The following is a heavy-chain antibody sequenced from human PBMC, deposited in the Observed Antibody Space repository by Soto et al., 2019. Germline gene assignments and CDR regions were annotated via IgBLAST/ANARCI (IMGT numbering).Heavy chain of an antibody. D-gene: IGHD3-3*01. Sequence: GESLKISCKGSGYSFTSYWISWVRQMPGKGLEWMGRIDPSDSYTNYSPSFQGHVTISADKSISTAYLQWSSLKASDTAMYYCAILRFLGWLSIDYYGMDVWGQGTTVTVSS. CDR3: AILRFLGWLSIDYYGMDV. J-gene: IGHJ6*02. CDR2: IDPSDSYT. V-gene: IGHV5-10-1*01. CDR1: GYSFTSYW.